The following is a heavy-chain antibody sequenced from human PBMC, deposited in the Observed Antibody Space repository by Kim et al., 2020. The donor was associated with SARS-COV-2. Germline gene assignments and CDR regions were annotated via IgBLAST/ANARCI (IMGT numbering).Heavy chain of an antibody. CDR3: AKERAVQYLFGMGDYFDY. V-gene: IGHV3-30*18. D-gene: IGHD4-4*01. CDR2: ISYDGSNK. CDR1: GFTFSSYG. J-gene: IGHJ4*02. Sequence: GGSLRLSCAASGFTFSSYGMHWVRQAPGKGLEWVAVISYDGSNKYYADSVKGRFTISRDNSKNTLYLQMNSLRAEDTAVYYCAKERAVQYLFGMGDYFDYWGQGTLVTVSS.